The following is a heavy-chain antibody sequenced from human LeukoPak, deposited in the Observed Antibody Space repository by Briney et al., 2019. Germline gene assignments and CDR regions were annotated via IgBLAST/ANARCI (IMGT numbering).Heavy chain of an antibody. Sequence: SETLSLTCRVSGVSSSSVSSYWGWIRQPPGKTLEWIGSIYSSGSTYYNSSLKSRVIILIDTAKNHFSLNLSSVTAADTAVYYCARSDGYGLVGIWGQGTMVTVSS. J-gene: IGHJ3*02. CDR3: ARSDGYGLVGI. CDR1: GVSSSSVSSY. V-gene: IGHV4-39*07. CDR2: IYSSGST. D-gene: IGHD3-10*01.